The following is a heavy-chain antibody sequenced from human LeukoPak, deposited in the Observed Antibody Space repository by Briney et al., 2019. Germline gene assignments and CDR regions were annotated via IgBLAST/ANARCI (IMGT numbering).Heavy chain of an antibody. CDR1: GFTFSSYG. D-gene: IGHD3-22*01. CDR3: ARSTWNVVVINFDY. Sequence: GRSLRLSCAASGFTFSSYGMHWVRQAPGKGLDWVAVIWYDGSNKYYADSVKGRFTISRDNSKNTLYLQMNSLRAEDTAVYYCARSTWNVVVINFDYWGQGTLVTVSS. V-gene: IGHV3-33*01. CDR2: IWYDGSNK. J-gene: IGHJ4*02.